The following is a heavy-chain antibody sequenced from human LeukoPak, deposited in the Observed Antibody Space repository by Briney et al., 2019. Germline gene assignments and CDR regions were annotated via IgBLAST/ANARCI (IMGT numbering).Heavy chain of an antibody. Sequence: SETLSLTCTVSGGSISSYYWSWIRQPPGKGLEWIGYIYYSGSTNYNPSLKSRVTISVDTSKNQFSLKLSSVTAADTAVYYCAREGVEYSDYGSSGLYYFDYWGQGTLVTVSS. V-gene: IGHV4-59*01. CDR3: AREGVEYSDYGSSGLYYFDY. CDR2: IYYSGST. D-gene: IGHD3-22*01. CDR1: GGSISSYY. J-gene: IGHJ4*02.